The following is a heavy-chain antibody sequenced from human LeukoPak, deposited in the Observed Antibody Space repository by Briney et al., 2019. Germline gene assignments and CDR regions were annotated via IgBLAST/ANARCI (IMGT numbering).Heavy chain of an antibody. CDR2: IYYSGSS. CDR1: GGSISSYY. V-gene: IGHV4-59*01. J-gene: IGHJ6*03. Sequence: PSETLSLTCTVSGGSISSYYWSWIRQPPGKGLEWIGYIYYSGSSNYNPSLKSRVTMSVDTSRNQFSLKLRSVTAADTAVYYCARASNPRNNYYYYYMDVWGKGTSVTVSS. CDR3: ARASNPRNNYYYYYMDV.